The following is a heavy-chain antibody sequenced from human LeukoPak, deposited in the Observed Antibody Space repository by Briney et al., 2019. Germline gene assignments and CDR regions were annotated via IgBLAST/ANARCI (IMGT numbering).Heavy chain of an antibody. CDR2: IYPGDSDT. CDR1: GYSFTSYW. CDR3: ARHPRGVGATFQH. V-gene: IGHV5-51*01. Sequence: GESLKISCRGSGYSFTSYWIGWVRQMPGKGLEWMGIIYPGDSDTRYSPSFQGQVTISADKSISTAYLQWSSLKASDTAMYYCARHPRGVGATFQHWGQGTLVTVSS. D-gene: IGHD1-26*01. J-gene: IGHJ1*01.